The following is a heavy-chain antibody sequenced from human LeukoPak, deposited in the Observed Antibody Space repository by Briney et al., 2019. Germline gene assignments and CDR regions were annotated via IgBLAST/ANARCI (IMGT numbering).Heavy chain of an antibody. J-gene: IGHJ3*02. V-gene: IGHV3-33*01. Sequence: GGSLRLYGAASGFTFSSYGMPWVRQAPGKGLEGVAVILNDGSQEKYADSVKGRFTISGDNSKNTLFLQMNSLRAEDTAVYYCARDDALGDNALDIWGQGTMVTVSS. CDR3: ARDDALGDNALDI. CDR1: GFTFSSYG. CDR2: ILNDGSQE. D-gene: IGHD3-16*01.